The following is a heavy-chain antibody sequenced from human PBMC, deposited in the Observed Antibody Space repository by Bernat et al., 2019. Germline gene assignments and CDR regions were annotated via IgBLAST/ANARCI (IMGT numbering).Heavy chain of an antibody. CDR2: IDYSGST. CDR1: GGSISSSSYY. D-gene: IGHD3-16*01. V-gene: IGHV4-39*02. J-gene: IGHJ4*02. Sequence: QLQLQESGPGLVKPSETLSLTCTVSGGSISSSSYYWGWIRQPPGKGLEWIGSIDYSGSTYYNPSLKSRVTISVDTSKNQFSLKLSAVTAADTAVYDCARDRGFGYWGQGTLVTVSS. CDR3: ARDRGFGY.